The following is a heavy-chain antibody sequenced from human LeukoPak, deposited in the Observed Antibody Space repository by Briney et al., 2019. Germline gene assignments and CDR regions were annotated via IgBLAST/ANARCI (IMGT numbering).Heavy chain of an antibody. V-gene: IGHV3-23*01. Sequence: GGSLRLSCAASGFTFSTYAMSWVRQAPGKGLGWVSTIGSGGNTYYADSVKGRFTISRDNSKNTLFLQMNSLRAEDTAVYYCAKDAVVAATRWFDPWGQGTLVTVSS. CDR1: GFTFSTYA. J-gene: IGHJ5*02. CDR2: IGSGGNT. D-gene: IGHD2-15*01. CDR3: AKDAVVAATRWFDP.